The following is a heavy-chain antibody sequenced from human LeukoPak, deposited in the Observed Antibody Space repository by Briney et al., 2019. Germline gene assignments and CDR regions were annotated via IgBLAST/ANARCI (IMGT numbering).Heavy chain of an antibody. CDR3: ARGGRSWLLLKRYFDL. CDR2: FYHSGST. Sequence: PSETLSLTCAVSGYSISSGYYWGWIRQPPGKGLEWIGNFYHSGSTYYNPSLKSRVTISVDTSKNQFSLKLSSVTAADTAVYYCARGGRSWLLLKRYFDLWGRGTLATVSS. CDR1: GYSISSGYY. J-gene: IGHJ2*01. D-gene: IGHD3-22*01. V-gene: IGHV4-38-2*01.